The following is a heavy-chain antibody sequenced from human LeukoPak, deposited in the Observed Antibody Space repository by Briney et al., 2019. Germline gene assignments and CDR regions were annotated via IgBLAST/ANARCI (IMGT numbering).Heavy chain of an antibody. CDR1: GYTLTELS. CDR3: ARGIPFGVVIIGAFDI. D-gene: IGHD3-3*01. Sequence: ASVKVSCKVSGYTLTELSMHWVRQAPGKGLEWMGGFDPEDGETIYAQKFQGRVTITTDESTSTAYMELSSLRSEDTAVYYCARGIPFGVVIIGAFDIWGQGTMVTVSS. V-gene: IGHV1-24*01. CDR2: FDPEDGET. J-gene: IGHJ3*02.